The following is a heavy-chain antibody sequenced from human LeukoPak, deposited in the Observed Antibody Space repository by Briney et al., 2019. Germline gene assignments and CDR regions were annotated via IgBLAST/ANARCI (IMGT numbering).Heavy chain of an antibody. Sequence: GGSLRLSCAASGFMFSSNWMSWVRLAPGKGLEWVANIKEDGTETYYVDSVKGRFTIFRDNAKNSLYLQMNSLRVEDTAVYYCAKEGRSLQTYWGQGTLVTVSS. CDR2: IKEDGTET. D-gene: IGHD5-24*01. CDR1: GFMFSSNW. V-gene: IGHV3-7*03. J-gene: IGHJ4*02. CDR3: AKEGRSLQTY.